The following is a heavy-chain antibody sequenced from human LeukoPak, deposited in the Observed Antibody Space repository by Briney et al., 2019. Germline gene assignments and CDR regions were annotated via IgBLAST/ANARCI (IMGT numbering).Heavy chain of an antibody. Sequence: PGGSLRLSCAASGFTFSSYAMHWVRQAPGKGLEWVAVISYDGSNKYYADSVKGRFTISRDNSKNTLYLQMNSLRAEDTAVYYCARDPSAASSWPYYYYYGMDVWGQGTTVTVSS. D-gene: IGHD6-13*01. J-gene: IGHJ6*02. V-gene: IGHV3-30-3*01. CDR2: ISYDGSNK. CDR1: GFTFSSYA. CDR3: ARDPSAASSWPYYYYYGMDV.